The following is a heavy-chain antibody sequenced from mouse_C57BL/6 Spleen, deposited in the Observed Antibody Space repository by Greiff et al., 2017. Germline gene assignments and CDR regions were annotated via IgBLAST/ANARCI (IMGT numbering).Heavy chain of an antibody. V-gene: IGHV1-4*01. CDR3: ARNYKDAMDY. Sequence: QVQLQQSGAELARPGASVKMSCKASGYTFTSYTMHWVKQRPGQGLEWIGYINPSSGYTKYNQKFKDKATLTAAKSSSTAYMQLSSLTAEDSAVYYCARNYKDAMDYWGQGTSVTVSS. D-gene: IGHD2-12*01. J-gene: IGHJ4*01. CDR2: INPSSGYT. CDR1: GYTFTSYT.